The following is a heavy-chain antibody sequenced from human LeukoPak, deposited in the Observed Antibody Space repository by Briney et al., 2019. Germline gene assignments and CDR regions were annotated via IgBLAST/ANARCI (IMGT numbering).Heavy chain of an antibody. CDR2: IYYSGST. V-gene: IGHV4-30-4*01. J-gene: IGHJ4*02. Sequence: SETLSLTCTVSGGSISSGDYYWSWIRQPPGKGLEWIGYIYYSGSTYYNPSLKRRVTISGDTSKNQFSLKLTSVTAADTAVYYCARTLRYFDYWGQGTLFTVSS. CDR1: GGSISSGDYY. D-gene: IGHD3-9*01. CDR3: ARTLRYFDY.